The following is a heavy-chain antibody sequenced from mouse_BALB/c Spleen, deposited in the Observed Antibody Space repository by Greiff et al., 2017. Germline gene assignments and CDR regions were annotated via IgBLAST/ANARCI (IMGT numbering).Heavy chain of an antibody. CDR3: ARGRRGFAY. V-gene: IGHV5-4*02. Sequence: DVKLVESGGGLVKPGGSLKLSCAASGFTFSDYYMYWVRQTPEKRLEWVATISDGGSYTYYPDSVKGRFTISRDNAKNNLYLQMSSLKSEDTAMYYCARGRRGFAYWGQGTLVTVSA. CDR2: ISDGGSYT. J-gene: IGHJ3*01. CDR1: GFTFSDYY. D-gene: IGHD2-12*01.